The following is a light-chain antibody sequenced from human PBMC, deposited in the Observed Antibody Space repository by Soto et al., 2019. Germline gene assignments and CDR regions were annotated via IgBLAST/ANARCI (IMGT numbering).Light chain of an antibody. CDR2: DVS. Sequence: QSALTQPASVSGSPGQSITISCTGTNSDVGGYNFVSWYQQHPGKAPKLMIYDVSNRPSGVSNRFSGSKSGNTASLNISGLQAEDEADYYCSSYTSNSIPYVFGIGTKVTVL. CDR1: NSDVGGYNF. V-gene: IGLV2-14*01. J-gene: IGLJ1*01. CDR3: SSYTSNSIPYV.